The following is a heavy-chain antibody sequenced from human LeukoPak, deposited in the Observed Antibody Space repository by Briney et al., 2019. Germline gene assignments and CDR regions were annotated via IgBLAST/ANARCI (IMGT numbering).Heavy chain of an antibody. Sequence: PSETLSLTCTVSGGSISTGGYYWSWIRQHPGKGLEWIGYIYYSGSTYYNPSLKSRVTISVDTSKNQFSLKLSSVTAADTAVYACARTVVVVAATTYYYYGMDVWGQGTTVTVSS. CDR1: GGSISTGGYY. CDR2: IYYSGST. CDR3: ARTVVVVAATTYYYYGMDV. D-gene: IGHD2-15*01. J-gene: IGHJ6*02. V-gene: IGHV4-31*03.